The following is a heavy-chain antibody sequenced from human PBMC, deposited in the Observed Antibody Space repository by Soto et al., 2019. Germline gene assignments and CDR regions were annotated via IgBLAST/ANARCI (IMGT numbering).Heavy chain of an antibody. CDR1: GYIFTNHY. Sequence: QVQLVQSGAEVKKPGASVKVSCKASGYIFTNHYIHWVRQAPGQGLAWMGIINPSGGSTNYLQKFQGRITMTRDTSTSKVYMELSSLRSEDTAVYFCARADYYDSSGFYYDCWGQGSLVTVSS. CDR2: INPSGGST. V-gene: IGHV1-46*01. CDR3: ARADYYDSSGFYYDC. J-gene: IGHJ4*02. D-gene: IGHD3-22*01.